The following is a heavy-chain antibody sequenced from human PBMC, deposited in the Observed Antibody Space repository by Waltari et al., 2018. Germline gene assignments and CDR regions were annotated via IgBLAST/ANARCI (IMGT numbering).Heavy chain of an antibody. CDR2: INTNTGKT. CDR1: GYTFIRYA. V-gene: IGHV7-4-1*02. J-gene: IGHJ4*02. Sequence: QVQLVQSGSELKKPGASVKVSCTASGYTFIRYAMNWVRQAPGQGLEWIGWINTNTGKTTYAQGFTGRFVFSLDTSVSTAYLQISSLKAEDTAVYYCARGTNWNLSDYWGQGTLVTVSS. D-gene: IGHD1-20*01. CDR3: ARGTNWNLSDY.